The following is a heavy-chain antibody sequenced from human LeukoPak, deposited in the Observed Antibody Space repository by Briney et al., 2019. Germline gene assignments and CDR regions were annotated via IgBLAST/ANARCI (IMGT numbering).Heavy chain of an antibody. Sequence: PGGSLRLSCAASGFTFSDHYMDWVRQAPGKGLEWVGRTRNKANSYTTEYAASVKGRFTISRDDPKNSLYLQMNSLKTEDTAVYYCARVLGYSGYDLAYWGQGTLVTVSS. V-gene: IGHV3-72*01. CDR3: ARVLGYSGYDLAY. D-gene: IGHD5-12*01. CDR2: TRNKANSYTT. J-gene: IGHJ4*02. CDR1: GFTFSDHY.